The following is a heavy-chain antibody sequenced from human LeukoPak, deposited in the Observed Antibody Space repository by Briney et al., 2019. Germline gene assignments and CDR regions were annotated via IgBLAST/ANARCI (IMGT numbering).Heavy chain of an antibody. J-gene: IGHJ4*02. Sequence: PGGSLRLSCTASGFTFGDYVMSWVRQAPGKGLEWVANIKQDGSEKYYVDSVKGRFTISRDNAKNSLYLQMNSLRAEDTAVYYCARSSRVGATEFDYWGQGTLVTVSS. CDR3: ARSSRVGATEFDY. D-gene: IGHD1-26*01. CDR1: GFTFGDYV. V-gene: IGHV3-7*01. CDR2: IKQDGSEK.